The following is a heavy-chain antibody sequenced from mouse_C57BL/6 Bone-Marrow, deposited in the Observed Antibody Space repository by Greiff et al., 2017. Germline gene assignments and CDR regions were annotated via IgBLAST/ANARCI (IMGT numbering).Heavy chain of an antibody. D-gene: IGHD1-1*01. CDR2: INPSTGGT. CDR3: ARRYYG. Sequence: VQLQQSGPELVKPGPSVKISCKVSGNSFTGYYFNWGKQSLKTSLKWMGEINPSTGGTTYNQKFKAKATLTVDKSSSTAYMQLKSLTSEDSAVYYCARRYYGWGTGTTVTVSS. V-gene: IGHV1-42*01. J-gene: IGHJ1*03. CDR1: GNSFTGYY.